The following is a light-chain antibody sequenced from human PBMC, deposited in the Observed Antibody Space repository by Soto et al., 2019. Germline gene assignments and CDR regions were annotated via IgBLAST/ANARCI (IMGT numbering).Light chain of an antibody. Sequence: EIVMTQSPATLSVSPGERATLSCRASQSVSSYLAWYQQTPGQAPRLLIYGASTRDTGIPARFSGSWSGTEFTLYISSLQSEDFAVYYCQQYNYWPWTFGQGTKVEIK. J-gene: IGKJ1*01. V-gene: IGKV3-15*01. CDR3: QQYNYWPWT. CDR2: GAS. CDR1: QSVSSY.